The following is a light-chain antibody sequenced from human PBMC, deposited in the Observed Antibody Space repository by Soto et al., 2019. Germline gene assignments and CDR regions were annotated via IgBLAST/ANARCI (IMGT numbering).Light chain of an antibody. V-gene: IGKV3-15*01. CDR1: QSVSSN. J-gene: IGKJ1*01. CDR2: GAS. CDR3: QQYNNWPPWT. Sequence: EIVMTQSPATLSVSPGERATLSCRASQSVSSNLAWYQQKPGQAPRLLIYGASTRVTAIPARISGSGSGTEVTLTISSLQSQDFAVYYCQQYNNWPPWTFGQGTKVEIK.